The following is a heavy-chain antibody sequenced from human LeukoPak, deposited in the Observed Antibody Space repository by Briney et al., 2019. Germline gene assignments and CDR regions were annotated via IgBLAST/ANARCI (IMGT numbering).Heavy chain of an antibody. CDR2: IWYDGSKK. D-gene: IGHD3-10*01. J-gene: IGHJ2*01. CDR1: GFTFSSYG. V-gene: IGHV3-33*01. CDR3: ARDNAPGDSEWYFDL. Sequence: PGRSQRLSCAASGFTFSSYGIHWVRQAPGKGLEWVAVIWYDGSKKYYADSVKGRFTISRDNSKNTLYLQMNSLRAEDTAVYYCARDNAPGDSEWYFDLWGRGTLVTVSS.